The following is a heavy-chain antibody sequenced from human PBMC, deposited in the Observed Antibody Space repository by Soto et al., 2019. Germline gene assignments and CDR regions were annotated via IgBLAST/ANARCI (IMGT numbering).Heavy chain of an antibody. V-gene: IGHV4-31*03. CDR2: IYYSGST. J-gene: IGHJ5*02. CDR1: VGSISSGGYY. CDR3: ARVGLGGVAVADPVRWFDP. D-gene: IGHD6-19*01. Sequence: QVQLQESGPGLVKPSQTLSLTCTVSVGSISSGGYYWSWIRQHPGKGLEWIGYIYYSGSTYYNPSLKRRVTISVDTSKNQFSRKLRSVTAADTAVYYCARVGLGGVAVADPVRWFDPWGQGTLVTVSS.